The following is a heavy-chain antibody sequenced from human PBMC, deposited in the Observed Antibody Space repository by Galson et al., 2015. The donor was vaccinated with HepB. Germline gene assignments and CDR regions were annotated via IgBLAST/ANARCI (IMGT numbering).Heavy chain of an antibody. J-gene: IGHJ5*02. CDR2: IRSSGNNI. CDR3: AGAALGWFDP. V-gene: IGHV3-11*01. CDR1: KFTFSDYY. D-gene: IGHD6-25*01. Sequence: SLRLSCAASKFTFSDYYMSWIRQAPGKGLEWISYIRSSGNNIYYADSVKGRFTISRDNAKKSLYLQMNSLRAEDTAVYYWAGAALGWFDPWGQGTLVTVSS.